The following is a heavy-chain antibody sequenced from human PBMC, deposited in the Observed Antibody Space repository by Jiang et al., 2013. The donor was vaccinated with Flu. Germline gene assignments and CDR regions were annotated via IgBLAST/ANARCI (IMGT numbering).Heavy chain of an antibody. CDR2: T. J-gene: IGHJ4*02. D-gene: IGHD1-1*01. Sequence: TNYNPSLKSRVTMSVDTSKSQFSLKLSSVTAADTAIYYCARAGSKLAYFDYWGQGTLVTVSS. CDR3: ARAGSKLAYFDY. V-gene: IGHV4-4*07.